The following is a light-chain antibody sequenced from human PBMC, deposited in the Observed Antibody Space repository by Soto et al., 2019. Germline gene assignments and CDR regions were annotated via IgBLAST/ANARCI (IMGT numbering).Light chain of an antibody. CDR2: AAS. CDR1: QSISSY. J-gene: IGKJ1*01. Sequence: DIQMTQSPSSLSASVGDRVTITCRASQSISSYLNWYQQKPGKAPKVLIYAASSLQSGVPSRFSGSGSGTDFTLTISSLQPEYFATYYCQQSYSTPWTCGQGTKVEIK. V-gene: IGKV1-39*01. CDR3: QQSYSTPWT.